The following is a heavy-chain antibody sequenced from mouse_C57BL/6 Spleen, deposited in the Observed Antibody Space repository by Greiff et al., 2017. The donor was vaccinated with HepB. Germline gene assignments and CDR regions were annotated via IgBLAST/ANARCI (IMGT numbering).Heavy chain of an antibody. CDR3: TRFRDSWFAY. Sequence: VQLQQSGAELVRPGASVTLSCKASGYTFTDYEMHWVKQTPVHGLEWIGAIDPETGGTAYNQKFKGKAILTADKSSSTAYMGLRSLTSEDSAVYYCTRFRDSWFAYWGQGTLVTVSA. D-gene: IGHD3-3*01. CDR2: IDPETGGT. CDR1: GYTFTDYE. J-gene: IGHJ3*01. V-gene: IGHV1-15*01.